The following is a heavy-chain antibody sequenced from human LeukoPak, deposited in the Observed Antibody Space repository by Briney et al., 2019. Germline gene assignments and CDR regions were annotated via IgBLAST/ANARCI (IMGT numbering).Heavy chain of an antibody. J-gene: IGHJ4*02. CDR1: GYTFTSYG. Sequence: ASVKVSCKASGYTFTSYGISWVRQAPGQGLEWIGWISGSNGNTNYAQNFQGRVTMTTDSSTSTAYMELRSLRSDDTAVYYCVRSGRGTYYFDYWGQGTLVTVSS. CDR2: ISGSNGNT. D-gene: IGHD1-26*01. V-gene: IGHV1-18*01. CDR3: VRSGRGTYYFDY.